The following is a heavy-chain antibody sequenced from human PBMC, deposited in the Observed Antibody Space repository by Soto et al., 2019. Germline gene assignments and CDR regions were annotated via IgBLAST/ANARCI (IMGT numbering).Heavy chain of an antibody. CDR3: ARHVPAAGYYYGMDV. Sequence: QVQLVQSGAEVKKPGSSVKVSCKASGGTFSSCTISWVRQAPGQGLEWMGGIIPIFGTANYAQKFQGRVTITADESTSTAYMELRSLRSEHTAVYYCARHVPAAGYYYGMDVWGQGTTVTVSS. CDR2: IIPIFGTA. CDR1: GGTFSSCT. V-gene: IGHV1-69*12. D-gene: IGHD2-2*01. J-gene: IGHJ6*02.